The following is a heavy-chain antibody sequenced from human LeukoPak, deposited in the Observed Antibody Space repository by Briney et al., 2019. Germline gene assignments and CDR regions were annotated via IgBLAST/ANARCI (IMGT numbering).Heavy chain of an antibody. Sequence: ASVKVSCKASGYTFTSYDTNWVRQATGQGLEWMGWMNPNSGNTGYAQKFQGRVTMTRNTSISTAYMELSSLRSEDTAVYYCARGEYCSGGSCYPNWFDPWGQGTLVTVSS. J-gene: IGHJ5*02. V-gene: IGHV1-8*01. CDR2: MNPNSGNT. CDR3: ARGEYCSGGSCYPNWFDP. CDR1: GYTFTSYD. D-gene: IGHD2-15*01.